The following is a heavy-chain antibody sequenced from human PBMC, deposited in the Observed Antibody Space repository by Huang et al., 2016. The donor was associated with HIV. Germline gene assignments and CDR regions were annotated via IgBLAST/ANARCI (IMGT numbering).Heavy chain of an antibody. Sequence: QVQLVESGGGVVQPGRSLRLSCEASGFTFSSYGMHWVRQAPGKGLEWVAVISYDGSNKYYADSVKGRFTISRDNSKNTLYLQMNSLRAEDTAVYYCAKGPMGGDSSSSGYAYWGQGTLVTVSS. V-gene: IGHV3-30*18. J-gene: IGHJ4*02. CDR1: GFTFSSYG. D-gene: IGHD6-13*01. CDR3: AKGPMGGDSSSSGYAY. CDR2: ISYDGSNK.